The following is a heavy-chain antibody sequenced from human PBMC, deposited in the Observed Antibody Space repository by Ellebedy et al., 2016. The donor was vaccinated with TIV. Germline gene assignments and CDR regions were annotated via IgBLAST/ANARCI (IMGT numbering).Heavy chain of an antibody. CDR1: GYTFTSYG. CDR2: ISAYNGNT. J-gene: IGHJ4*02. V-gene: IGHV1-18*01. Sequence: AASVKVSCKASGYTFTSYGISWVRQAPGQELEWMGWISAYNGNTNYAQKLQGRVTMTTDTSTSTAYMELRSLRSDDTAVYYCARAWRDGYNFPLGDYWGQGTLVTVSS. D-gene: IGHD5-24*01. CDR3: ARAWRDGYNFPLGDY.